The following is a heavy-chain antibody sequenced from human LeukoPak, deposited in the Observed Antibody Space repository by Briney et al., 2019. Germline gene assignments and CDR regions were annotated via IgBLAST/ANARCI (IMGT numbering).Heavy chain of an antibody. CDR1: GFTFSNYG. CDR3: ARGAVAGANFDY. Sequence: GGSLRLSCAASGFTFSNYGMHWVRQAPGKGLAWVSHITTDGSGTSYADSVKGRFTISRDNAKKTLYLQMNSLRAEDTAVYYCARGAVAGANFDYWGLGTLVTVSS. D-gene: IGHD1-26*01. J-gene: IGHJ4*02. V-gene: IGHV3-74*01. CDR2: ITTDGSGT.